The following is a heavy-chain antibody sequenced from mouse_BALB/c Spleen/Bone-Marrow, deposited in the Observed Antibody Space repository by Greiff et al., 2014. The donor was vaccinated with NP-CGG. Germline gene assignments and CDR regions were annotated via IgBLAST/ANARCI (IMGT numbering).Heavy chain of an antibody. CDR2: IFPRNGST. CDR3: ARRDYYGSTYGFDY. J-gene: IGHJ2*01. D-gene: IGHD1-1*01. CDR1: GYSLTSYY. V-gene: IGHV1-66*01. Sequence: QVQLQQSGPELVKPGASVKISCKASGYSLTSYYIHWVKQRPGQGLAWIGWIFPRNGSTKYNEKFKGKATLTADTSSSTAYMQLSSLTSEDSAVYFCARRDYYGSTYGFDYWGQGTTLTVSS.